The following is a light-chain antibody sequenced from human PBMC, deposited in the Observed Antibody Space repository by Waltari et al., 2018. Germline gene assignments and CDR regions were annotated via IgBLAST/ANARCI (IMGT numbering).Light chain of an antibody. J-gene: IGKJ4*01. CDR3: QQFFAKPLT. V-gene: IGKV4-1*01. Sequence: DIVMTQSPDSLAVSLGERATINCKSSQSLLYSSNNKNYLAWYQQKPGQPLKLLISGASTRDSGVPARFSGSGSATDFTLTISTLQAEDVAVYYCQQFFAKPLTFGGGTKVEIK. CDR2: GAS. CDR1: QSLLYSSNNKNY.